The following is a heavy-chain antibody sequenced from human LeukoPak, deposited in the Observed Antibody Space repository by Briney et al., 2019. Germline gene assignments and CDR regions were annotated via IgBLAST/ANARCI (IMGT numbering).Heavy chain of an antibody. J-gene: IGHJ6*03. Sequence: PSETLSLTCTVSGGSNTNYYWTWIRQPPGKGLEWIGYIHYSGSTNYNPSLKSRVTISVDTSKNQFSLKLSSVTAADTAVYYCARASITYYYYYYMGVWGKGTTVTFSS. CDR1: GGSNTNYY. D-gene: IGHD1-14*01. CDR2: IHYSGST. V-gene: IGHV4-59*01. CDR3: ARASITYYYYYYMGV.